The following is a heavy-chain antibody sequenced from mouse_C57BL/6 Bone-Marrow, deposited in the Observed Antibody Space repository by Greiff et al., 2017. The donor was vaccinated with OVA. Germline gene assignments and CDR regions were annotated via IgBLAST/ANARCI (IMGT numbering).Heavy chain of an antibody. CDR3: GGYFLYAMDY. CDR2: INPNNGGT. V-gene: IGHV1-26*01. Sequence: EVQLQQSGPELVKPGASVKISCKASGYTFTDYYMNWVKQSHGKSLEWIGDINPNNGGTSYNQKFKGKATLTVDKSSSTAYMELRSLTSEDSAVYYCGGYFLYAMDYWGQGTSVTVAS. D-gene: IGHD2-3*01. J-gene: IGHJ4*01. CDR1: GYTFTDYY.